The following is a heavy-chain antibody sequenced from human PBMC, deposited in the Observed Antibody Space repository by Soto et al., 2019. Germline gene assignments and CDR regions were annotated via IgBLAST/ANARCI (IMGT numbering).Heavy chain of an antibody. J-gene: IGHJ4*02. CDR2: INSDGSSI. V-gene: IGHV3-74*01. D-gene: IGHD3-10*01. CDR1: GFTFSSYC. Sequence: GGSLRLSCAASGFTFSSYCMHWVRQAPGKGLVWVSRINSDGSSISYADSVKGRFTISRDNAKNTLYLQMNSLRAEDTAVYYCAKALGWFGELQGALDYWGQGTLVTVSS. CDR3: AKALGWFGELQGALDY.